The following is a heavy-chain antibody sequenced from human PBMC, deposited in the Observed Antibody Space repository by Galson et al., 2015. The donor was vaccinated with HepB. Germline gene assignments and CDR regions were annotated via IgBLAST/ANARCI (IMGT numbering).Heavy chain of an antibody. V-gene: IGHV3-30-3*01. CDR2: ISYDGSNK. CDR1: GFTFSSYA. J-gene: IGHJ4*02. Sequence: SLRLSCAASGFTFSSYAMHWVRQAPGKGLEWVAGISYDGSNKYYADSVKGRFTISRDNSKNTLYLQMNSLKTEDTAVDYCPRDEYSGYDWGGAVHDYWGQGTLVTVSS. D-gene: IGHD5-12*01. CDR3: PRDEYSGYDWGGAVHDY.